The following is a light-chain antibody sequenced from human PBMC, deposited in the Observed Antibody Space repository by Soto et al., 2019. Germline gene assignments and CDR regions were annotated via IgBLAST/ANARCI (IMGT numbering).Light chain of an antibody. CDR3: YSAADKNRD. J-gene: IGLJ2*01. V-gene: IGLV3-27*01. CDR1: VLEKKY. CDR2: RNS. Sequence: SYELTQPSSVSVTPGQTARITCSGDVLEKKYARWFQQKPGQAPVMVIYRNSERPSGIPERFSGSSSGPTVTLTISGAQVEDEADYYCYSAADKNRDFGGGTKLTVL.